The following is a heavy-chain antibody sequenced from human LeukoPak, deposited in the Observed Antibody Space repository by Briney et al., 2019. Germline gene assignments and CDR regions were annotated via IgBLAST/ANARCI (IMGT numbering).Heavy chain of an antibody. CDR3: AKDRDEGWLYYYYYGMDV. Sequence: GGSLRLSCAASGFTFSSYGMHWVRQAPGKGLEWVAVISYDGSNKYYADSVKGRFTISRDNSKNTLYLQTNSLRAEDTAVYYCAKDRDEGWLYYYYYGMDVWGKGTTVTVSS. CDR2: ISYDGSNK. CDR1: GFTFSSYG. V-gene: IGHV3-30*18. J-gene: IGHJ6*04. D-gene: IGHD6-19*01.